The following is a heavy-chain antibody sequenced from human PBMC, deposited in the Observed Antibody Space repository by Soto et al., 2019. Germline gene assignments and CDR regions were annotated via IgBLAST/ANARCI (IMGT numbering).Heavy chain of an antibody. CDR3: ARDQGDIVATIWSNWFDP. J-gene: IGHJ5*02. D-gene: IGHD5-12*01. CDR1: GFTFSSYW. CDR2: ITQDGSEK. Sequence: PGGSLRLSCAASGFTFSSYWMSWVRQAPGKGLEWVANITQDGSEKYYVDSVKGRFTISRDNAKNSLYLQMNSLRAEDTAVYYCARDQGDIVATIWSNWFDPWGKGTLVTVSS. V-gene: IGHV3-7*01.